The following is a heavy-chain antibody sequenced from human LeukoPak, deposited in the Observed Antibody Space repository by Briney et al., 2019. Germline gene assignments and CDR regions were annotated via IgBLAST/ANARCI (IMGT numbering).Heavy chain of an antibody. CDR1: GGSISSSSYY. CDR2: IYYSGST. Sequence: NPSETLSLTCTVSGGSISSSSYYWGWIRQPPGKGLEWIGSIYYSGSTYYNPSLKSRVTISVDTSKNQFSLKLSSVTAADTAVYYCAGTYYYDSSGYYYVGLGSGYFDYWGQGTLVTVSS. J-gene: IGHJ4*02. CDR3: AGTYYYDSSGYYYVGLGSGYFDY. D-gene: IGHD3-22*01. V-gene: IGHV4-39*01.